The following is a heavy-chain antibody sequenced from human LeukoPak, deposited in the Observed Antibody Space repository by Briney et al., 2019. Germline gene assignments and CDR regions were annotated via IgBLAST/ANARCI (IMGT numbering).Heavy chain of an antibody. D-gene: IGHD5-18*01. J-gene: IGHJ4*02. CDR2: ISSSGRTI. Sequence: LSLTCAVYGGSFSDYYMSWIRQAPGKGLEWVSYISSSGRTIDYADSVKGRFTISRDNARNSLYLQMNSLRAEDTAMYYCARDRTPMVYDWGQGTLVTVSS. CDR1: GGSFSDYY. CDR3: ARDRTPMVYD. V-gene: IGHV3-11*01.